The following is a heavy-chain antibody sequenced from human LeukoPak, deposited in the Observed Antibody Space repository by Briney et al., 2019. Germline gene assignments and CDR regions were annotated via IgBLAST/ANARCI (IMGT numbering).Heavy chain of an antibody. J-gene: IGHJ5*02. V-gene: IGHV4-30-2*01. CDR2: IYHSGST. Sequence: SETLSLTCTVSGGSISSGGYYWSWIRQPPGKGLEWIGYIYHSGSTYYNPSLKSRVTISVDRSKNQFSLKLSSVTAADTAVYYCARQDYYGSGRLGWFDPWGQGTLVTVSS. D-gene: IGHD3-10*01. CDR3: ARQDYYGSGRLGWFDP. CDR1: GGSISSGGYY.